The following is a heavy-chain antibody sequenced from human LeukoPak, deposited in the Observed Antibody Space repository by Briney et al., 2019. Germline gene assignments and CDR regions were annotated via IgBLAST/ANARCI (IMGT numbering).Heavy chain of an antibody. CDR2: INHSGST. CDR3: ARSVSDAFDI. Sequence: SETLSLTCAVSGGSISSGGYYWSWIRQPPGKGLEWIGEINHSGSTNYNPSLKSRVTISVDTSKNQFSLKLSSVTAADTAVYYCARSVSDAFDIWGQGTMVTVSS. V-gene: IGHV4-34*01. CDR1: GGSISSGGYY. J-gene: IGHJ3*02.